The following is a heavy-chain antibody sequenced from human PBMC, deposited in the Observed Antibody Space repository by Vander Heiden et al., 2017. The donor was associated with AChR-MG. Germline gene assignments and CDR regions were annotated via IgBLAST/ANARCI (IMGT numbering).Heavy chain of an antibody. D-gene: IGHD6-13*01. V-gene: IGHV3-9*01. CDR2: ISWNSGSI. Sequence: EVQLVESGGGLVQPGRSLRLSCAASGFTFDDYAMHWVRQAPGKGLEWVSGISWNSGSIGYADSVKGRFTISRDNAKNSLYLQMNSLRAEDTALYYCAKDLGRAAAGTYDYWGQGTLVTVSS. CDR1: GFTFDDYA. CDR3: AKDLGRAAAGTYDY. J-gene: IGHJ4*02.